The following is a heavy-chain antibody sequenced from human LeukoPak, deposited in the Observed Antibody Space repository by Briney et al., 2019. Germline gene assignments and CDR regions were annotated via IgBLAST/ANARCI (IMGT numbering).Heavy chain of an antibody. CDR3: ARAAVVTSPFDY. J-gene: IGHJ4*02. CDR1: GFSLSGHY. CDR2: LSNTGSDI. Sequence: TGGSLRLSCTAAGFSLSGHYMTWIRQAPGQGLEYLSYLSNTGSDIFYADSVKGRFSISRDNAKNSLDLQMNSLRAEDTAMYYCARAAVVTSPFDYWGQGTLVTVSS. D-gene: IGHD4-23*01. V-gene: IGHV3-11*01.